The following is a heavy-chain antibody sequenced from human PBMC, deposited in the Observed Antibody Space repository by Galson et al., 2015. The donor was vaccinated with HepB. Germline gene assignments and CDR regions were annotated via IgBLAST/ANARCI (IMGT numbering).Heavy chain of an antibody. V-gene: IGHV5-51*01. D-gene: IGHD2-15*01. CDR1: GYSFSSYW. Sequence: QSGAEVKKPGESLKISCKASGYSFSSYWIAWVRQMPVKGLEWMGIIYPGDSDTRYSPSFQGQVTISADKSISTAYLQWSSLKASDTAMYYCARHGGTTPYYYGMDVWGQGTTVTVSS. CDR3: ARHGGTTPYYYGMDV. J-gene: IGHJ6*02. CDR2: IYPGDSDT.